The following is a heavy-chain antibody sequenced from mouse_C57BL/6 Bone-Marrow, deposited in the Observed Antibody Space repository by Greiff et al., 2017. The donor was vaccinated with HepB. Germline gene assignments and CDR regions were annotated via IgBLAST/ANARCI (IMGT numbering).Heavy chain of an antibody. CDR1: GFTFSNYW. J-gene: IGHJ3*01. Sequence: EVQGVESGGGLVQPGGSMKLSCVASGFTFSNYWMNWVRQSPEKGLEWVAQIRLKSDNYATHYAESVKGRFTISRDDSKSSVYLQMNNLRAEDTGIYYCPPLPAGFAYWGQGTLVTVSA. V-gene: IGHV6-3*01. CDR3: PPLPAGFAY. CDR2: IRLKSDNYAT.